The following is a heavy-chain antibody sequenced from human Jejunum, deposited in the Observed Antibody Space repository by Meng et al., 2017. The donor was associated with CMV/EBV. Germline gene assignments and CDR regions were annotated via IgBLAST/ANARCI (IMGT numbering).Heavy chain of an antibody. D-gene: IGHD2-15*01. CDR2: IGSGGSPT. J-gene: IGHJ4*02. Sequence: FSDFYMSWSRRAPGKRLEWLSYIGSGGSPTYYVDSVKGRFTISRDNAKKSLYLHMNSLRAEDTAVYYCARSGGTGVVVAGATVEFDYWGLGTLVTVSS. CDR3: ARSGGTGVVVAGATVEFDY. CDR1: FSDFY. V-gene: IGHV3-11*01.